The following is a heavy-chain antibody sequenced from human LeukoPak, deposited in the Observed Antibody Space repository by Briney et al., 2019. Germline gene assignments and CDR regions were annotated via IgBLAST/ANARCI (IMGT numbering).Heavy chain of an antibody. CDR3: ARGRKYYPFDY. CDR1: GDSISSYY. J-gene: IGHJ4*02. V-gene: IGHV4-59*01. D-gene: IGHD2/OR15-2a*01. CDR2: IYYSGST. Sequence: SETLSLTCTVSGDSISSYYWSWIRQPPGKGLEWIGYIYYSGSTNYNPSLKSRVTISVDTSKNQFSLKLSSVTAADTAVYYCARGRKYYPFDYWGQGTLVTVSS.